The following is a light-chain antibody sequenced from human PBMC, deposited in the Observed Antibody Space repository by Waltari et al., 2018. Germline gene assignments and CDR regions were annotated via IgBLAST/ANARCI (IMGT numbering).Light chain of an antibody. CDR2: WAS. V-gene: IGKV4-1*01. Sequence: DIVMTQSPDSLAMSLGERATLNCKSSQSVLYSSNNKNYLAWYQQKPGQPPKLLIYWASTRESGVPDRFSGSGSGTDFTLTISSLQAEDVAVYYCQQYYSTLWTFGQGTKVEIK. J-gene: IGKJ1*01. CDR1: QSVLYSSNNKNY. CDR3: QQYYSTLWT.